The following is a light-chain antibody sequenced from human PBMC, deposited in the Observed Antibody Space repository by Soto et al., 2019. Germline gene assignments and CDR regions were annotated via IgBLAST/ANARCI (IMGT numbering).Light chain of an antibody. J-gene: IGKJ1*01. CDR3: QQYGSSPRT. CDR1: QSVSSNY. CDR2: GAS. Sequence: EIVLTQSPGTPSLSPGERATLSCRASQSVSSNYLAWYQQKPGQAPRLLIYGASSRATGIPDRFSGSGSGTEFTLTISRLEPEDFAVFYCQQYGSSPRTFGQGTKVEI. V-gene: IGKV3-20*01.